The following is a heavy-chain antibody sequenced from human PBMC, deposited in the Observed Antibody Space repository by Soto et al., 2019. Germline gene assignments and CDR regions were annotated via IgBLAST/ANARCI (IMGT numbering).Heavy chain of an antibody. CDR2: INSDGSST. CDR1: GFTFSSYW. J-gene: IGHJ4*02. Sequence: EVQLVESGGGLVQPGGSLRLSCAASGFTFSSYWTHWVRQAPGKGLVWVSRINSDGSSTFYADSVKGRFTISRDNAKNTVYLHMNRLRAEDTAVYCCASHQYCSGGSCFDYWGQGTRVTVSS. V-gene: IGHV3-74*01. CDR3: ASHQYCSGGSCFDY. D-gene: IGHD2-15*01.